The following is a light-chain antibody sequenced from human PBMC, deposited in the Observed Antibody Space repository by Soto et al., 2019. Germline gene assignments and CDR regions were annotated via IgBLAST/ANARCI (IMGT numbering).Light chain of an antibody. CDR2: DAS. CDR3: QQYNSYWWT. J-gene: IGKJ1*01. Sequence: DIHMTQSPSTLSASVGDRVTITCRASQSISSWLAWYQQKPGKAPKLLIYDASSLESGVPSRFSGSGSGTEFTLTISSLQHDDFATYYCQQYNSYWWTFGQGTKVDIK. V-gene: IGKV1-5*01. CDR1: QSISSW.